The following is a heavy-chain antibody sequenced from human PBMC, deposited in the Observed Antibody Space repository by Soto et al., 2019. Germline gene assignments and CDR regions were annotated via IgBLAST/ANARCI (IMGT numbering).Heavy chain of an antibody. J-gene: IGHJ6*02. Sequence: PSETLSLTCAVSGGSISSSNWWSWVRQPPGKGLEWIGEIYHSGSTNYNPSLKSRVTISVDKSKNQFSLKLSSVTAADTAVYYCARETMVRGVIITRYYYGMDVWGQGTTVTVSS. CDR1: GGSISSSNW. CDR2: IYHSGST. CDR3: ARETMVRGVIITRYYYGMDV. D-gene: IGHD3-10*01. V-gene: IGHV4-4*02.